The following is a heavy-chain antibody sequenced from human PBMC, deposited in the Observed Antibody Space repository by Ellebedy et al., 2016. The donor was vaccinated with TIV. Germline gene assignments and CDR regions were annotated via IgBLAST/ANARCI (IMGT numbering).Heavy chain of an antibody. CDR1: GYTFNEYL. Sequence: AASVKVSCKTSGYTFNEYLITWVRQAPGQGLEWMGWISVHNGDTNYAQSFQGRVTVTTDRSTSTAYMELRSLRSGDTAVNYCARMGKTGILMNWYGFDIWGQGTLVTVSS. J-gene: IGHJ3*02. D-gene: IGHD1-1*01. V-gene: IGHV1-18*01. CDR3: ARMGKTGILMNWYGFDI. CDR2: ISVHNGDT.